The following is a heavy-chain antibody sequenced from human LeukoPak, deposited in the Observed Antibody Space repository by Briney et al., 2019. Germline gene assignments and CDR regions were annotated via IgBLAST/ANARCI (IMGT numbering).Heavy chain of an antibody. CDR1: GGTFSSYT. D-gene: IGHD3-22*01. V-gene: IGHV1-69*16. J-gene: IGHJ4*02. Sequence: SVKVSCKASGGTFSSYTISWVRQAPGQGLEWMGRIIPILGTANYAQKFQGRVTITTDESTSTAYMELSSLRSEDTAVYYCARVGHYDSSGFDYWGQGTLVTVSS. CDR3: ARVGHYDSSGFDY. CDR2: IIPILGTA.